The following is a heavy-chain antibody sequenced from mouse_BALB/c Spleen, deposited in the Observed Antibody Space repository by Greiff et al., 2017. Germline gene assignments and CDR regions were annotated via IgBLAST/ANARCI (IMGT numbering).Heavy chain of an antibody. CDR1: GLSLNSYD. CDR3: VRGRGLQRLAY. J-gene: IGHJ3*01. D-gene: IGHD1-1*01. CDR2: IWTGGGT. Sequence: QVQLKESGPGLVAPSQSLSITCTVPGLSLNSYDIRRIRQPPGKGLEWLGVIWTGGGTNYNSAFMSRLSISKDNSKSQVFLKMNSLQTDDTAIYYCVRGRGLQRLAYWGQGTLVTVSA. V-gene: IGHV2-9-2*01.